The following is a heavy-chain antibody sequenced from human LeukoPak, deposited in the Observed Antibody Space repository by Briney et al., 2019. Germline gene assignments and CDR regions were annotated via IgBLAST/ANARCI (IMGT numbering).Heavy chain of an antibody. J-gene: IGHJ4*02. V-gene: IGHV4-34*01. CDR3: ARGVAVAGNFDY. CDR2: INHSGST. Sequence: SETLSLTCAVYGGSFGGYYWSWIRQPPGKGLEWIGEINHSGSTNYNPSLKSRVTISVDTSKNQFSLKLSSVTAADTAVYYCARGVAVAGNFDYWGQGTLVTVSS. D-gene: IGHD6-19*01. CDR1: GGSFGGYY.